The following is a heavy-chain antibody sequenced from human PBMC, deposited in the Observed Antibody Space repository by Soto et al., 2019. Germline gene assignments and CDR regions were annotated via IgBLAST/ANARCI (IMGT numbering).Heavy chain of an antibody. J-gene: IGHJ6*02. Sequence: QVQLVQSGSEVKEPGASVKVSCKASEYTFPGYYVLWVRQAPGQGPECMGWINPYTGGTNYAQKFQGRVTLTSDTSITTPYMELSQLISDDTAVYYCATQFHHCGGDCYRGPYFGMDVWGQGTTVTVSS. D-gene: IGHD2-21*02. V-gene: IGHV1-2*02. CDR3: ATQFHHCGGDCYRGPYFGMDV. CDR1: EYTFPGYY. CDR2: INPYTGGT.